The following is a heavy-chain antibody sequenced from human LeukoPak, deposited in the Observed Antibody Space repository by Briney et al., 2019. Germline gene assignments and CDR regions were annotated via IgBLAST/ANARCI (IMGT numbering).Heavy chain of an antibody. J-gene: IGHJ5*02. V-gene: IGHV4-39*07. Sequence: SETLSLTCTVSGGSISSSSYYWGWIRQPPGKGLEWIGSIYYSGSTYYNPPLKSRVTISVDTSKNQFSLKLSSVTAADTAVYYCARDVGGQLVGYNWFDPWGQGTLVTVSS. CDR2: IYYSGST. CDR3: ARDVGGQLVGYNWFDP. CDR1: GGSISSSSYY. D-gene: IGHD6-6*01.